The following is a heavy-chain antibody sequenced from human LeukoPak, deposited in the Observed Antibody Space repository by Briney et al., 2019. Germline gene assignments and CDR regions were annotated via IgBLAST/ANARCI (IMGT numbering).Heavy chain of an antibody. Sequence: GASVKVSCKASGYIFTSYGISWVRQAPGQGLEWMGWINSYNTNTNYAQKFQGRVTMTTDTSTSTAYMELRSLRSDDTAVYYCARALRYCSTTSCQYYFDYWGQGTLVTVSS. CDR3: ARALRYCSTTSCQYYFDY. J-gene: IGHJ4*02. CDR1: GYIFTSYG. CDR2: INSYNTNT. V-gene: IGHV1-18*01. D-gene: IGHD2-2*01.